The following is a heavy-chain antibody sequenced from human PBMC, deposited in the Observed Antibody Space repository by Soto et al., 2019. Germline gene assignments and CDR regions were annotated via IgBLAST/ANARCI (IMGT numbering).Heavy chain of an antibody. CDR2: MNPNSGNT. Sequence: ASVKVSCKASGYTFTSYDINWVRQATGQGLEWMGWMNPNSGNTGYAQKFQGRVAMTRNTSISTAYMELSSLRSEDTAVYYCARGWGWRDYYYYGMDVWGQGTTVTV. CDR3: ARGWGWRDYYYYGMDV. CDR1: GYTFTSYD. D-gene: IGHD7-27*01. J-gene: IGHJ6*02. V-gene: IGHV1-8*01.